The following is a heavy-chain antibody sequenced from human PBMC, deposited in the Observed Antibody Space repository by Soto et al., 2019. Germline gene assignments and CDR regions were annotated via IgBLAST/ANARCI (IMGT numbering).Heavy chain of an antibody. V-gene: IGHV5-51*01. Sequence: GESLKISCKGSGYSFTSYWIGWVRQMPGKGLEWMGIIYPGDSDTRYSPSFQGQVTISADKSISTAYLQWSSLKASDTAMYYCARQNPREVIPFVDTAMVSEFDYWGQGTLVTVSS. J-gene: IGHJ4*02. CDR1: GYSFTSYW. CDR3: ARQNPREVIPFVDTAMVSEFDY. CDR2: IYPGDSDT. D-gene: IGHD5-18*01.